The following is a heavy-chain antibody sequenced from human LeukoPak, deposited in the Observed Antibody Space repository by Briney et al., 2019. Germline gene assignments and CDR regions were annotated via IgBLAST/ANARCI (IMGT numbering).Heavy chain of an antibody. CDR2: IYYTGNT. Sequence: RTSETLSLTCTVSGVSISSSNSYWGWIRQPPGKGLEWIGSIYYTGNTYYNASLKSQVSISIDTSKNQFSLKMTSVTAADTAMYYCARDTALWTFDIWGQGTMVTVSS. D-gene: IGHD2-21*02. CDR3: ARDTALWTFDI. CDR1: GVSISSSNSY. V-gene: IGHV4-39*02. J-gene: IGHJ3*02.